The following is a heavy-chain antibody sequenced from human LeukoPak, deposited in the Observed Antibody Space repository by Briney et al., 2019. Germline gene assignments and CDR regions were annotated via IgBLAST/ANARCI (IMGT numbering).Heavy chain of an antibody. Sequence: GGSLRLSCAASGFTFSSYAMNWVRQAPGKGLEWVSGITGNGGYTYYADSVKGRFTISRDNSRSTLYLQMNSSRAEDTAIYYCAKGTLQQFDYWGQGTLVTVSS. CDR3: AKGTLQQFDY. CDR1: GFTFSSYA. D-gene: IGHD1-1*01. CDR2: ITGNGGYT. J-gene: IGHJ4*02. V-gene: IGHV3-23*01.